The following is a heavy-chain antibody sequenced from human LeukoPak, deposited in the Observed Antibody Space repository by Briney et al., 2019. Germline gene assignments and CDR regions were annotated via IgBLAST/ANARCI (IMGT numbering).Heavy chain of an antibody. CDR3: ARGHLHFDY. CDR1: GFTFSSYA. D-gene: IGHD5/OR15-5a*01. J-gene: IGHJ4*02. CDR2: ISYDGSNK. Sequence: GRSLRLSCAASGFTFSSYAMHWVRQAPGKGLEWVAVISYDGSNKYYADSVKGRFTISRDNSKNTLYLQMNSLRAEDTAVYYCARGHLHFDYWGQGTLVTVSS. V-gene: IGHV3-30-3*01.